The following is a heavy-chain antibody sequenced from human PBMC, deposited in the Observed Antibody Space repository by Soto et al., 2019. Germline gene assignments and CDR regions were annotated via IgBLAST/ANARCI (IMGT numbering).Heavy chain of an antibody. D-gene: IGHD6-19*01. V-gene: IGHV3-48*02. CDR2: ITSDTNTI. CDR1: GFRFSIYS. CDR3: ARSVEGHFDY. Sequence: EVQLVESGGGLVQPGGSLRLSCAASGFRFSIYSMNWVRQAPGKGLEWSAYITSDTNTIKYADSVKGRFTISRDNAKNSVYLQMNSLRDEDTAVHYCARSVEGHFDYWGQGTVVTVSS. J-gene: IGHJ4*02.